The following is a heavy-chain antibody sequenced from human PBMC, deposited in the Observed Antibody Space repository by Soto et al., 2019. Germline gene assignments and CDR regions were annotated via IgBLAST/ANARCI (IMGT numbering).Heavy chain of an antibody. CDR3: AKAPLKYGRSYYDY. CDR2: ISGNGGST. J-gene: IGHJ4*02. D-gene: IGHD1-26*01. CDR1: GFTFSNYP. V-gene: IGHV3-64D*08. Sequence: EVQLVESGGGLVQPGGSLRLSCSASGFTFSNYPMHWVRQGPGKGLEFVSVISGNGGSTYYADSVKGRFTISRDNSKSSLALQMSSLRPEDTAVYYCAKAPLKYGRSYYDYWGQGALVIVSS.